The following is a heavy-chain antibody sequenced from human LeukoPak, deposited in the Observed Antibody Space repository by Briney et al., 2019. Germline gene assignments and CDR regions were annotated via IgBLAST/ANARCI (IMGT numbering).Heavy chain of an antibody. CDR2: ISSDSSYI. J-gene: IGHJ3*02. Sequence: PGGSLRLSCAASGFTLSTHNINWVRQAPGRGLEWVSSISSDSSYIYYADSLKGRLTISRDNADNSVFLQMNSLRVEDTAVYYCARVRPTTIDYDGNGYYGAFDIWGPGAMVTVAS. D-gene: IGHD3-22*01. V-gene: IGHV3-21*01. CDR3: ARVRPTTIDYDGNGYYGAFDI. CDR1: GFTLSTHN.